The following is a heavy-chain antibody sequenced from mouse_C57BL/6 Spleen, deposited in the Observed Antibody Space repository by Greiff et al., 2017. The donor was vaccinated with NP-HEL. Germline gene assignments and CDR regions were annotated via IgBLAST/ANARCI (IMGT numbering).Heavy chain of an antibody. CDR3: AREGYDGGSFDY. V-gene: IGHV1-54*01. Sequence: QVQLKQSGAELVRPGTSVKVSGKASGYAFTNYVREWVKKRTGQGLEWIGVINPGSGGTNYNEKCKGKATRTADKSSSTAYMQLSSLTSEDSAVYFCAREGYDGGSFDYWGHGTTLTVSS. J-gene: IGHJ2*01. D-gene: IGHD2-14*01. CDR2: INPGSGGT. CDR1: GYAFTNYV.